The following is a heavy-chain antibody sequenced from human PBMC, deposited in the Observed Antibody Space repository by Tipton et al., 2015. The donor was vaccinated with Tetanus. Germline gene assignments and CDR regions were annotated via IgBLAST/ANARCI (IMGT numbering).Heavy chain of an antibody. D-gene: IGHD3-10*02. CDR2: VYHSGRP. CDR3: ARQNSREVGLQKKWTMFFYGLDV. CDR1: GGSIENYNYH. V-gene: IGHV4-39*01. J-gene: IGHJ6*02. Sequence: LRLSCSVSGGSIENYNYHWGWIRQTPGKGLEWIGTVYHSGRPNINPSLRSRVTISVDTSKNQFSLRLASVTAADTAVYYCARQNSREVGLQKKWTMFFYGLDVWGQGTTVTVSS.